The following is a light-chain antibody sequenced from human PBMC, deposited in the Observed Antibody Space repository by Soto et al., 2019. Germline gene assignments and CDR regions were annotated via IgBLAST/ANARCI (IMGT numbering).Light chain of an antibody. CDR3: SSYTTSSTYV. V-gene: IGLV2-14*03. CDR2: VVS. CDR1: SSDLGAYNY. J-gene: IGLJ1*01. Sequence: QSALTQPASVSGSPGQSITISCTGTSSDLGAYNYVSWYQQHPGQAPKLMIYVVSNRPSGVSNRFSGSKSGNTASLTISGLQPEDEADYYCSSYTTSSTYVFGTGTKLTVL.